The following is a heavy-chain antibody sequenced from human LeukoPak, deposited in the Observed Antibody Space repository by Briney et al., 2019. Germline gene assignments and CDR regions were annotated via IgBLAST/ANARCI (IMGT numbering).Heavy chain of an antibody. J-gene: IGHJ4*02. CDR2: INQEGSEK. CDR3: ATSGSYYDY. Sequence: GGALRLSCAASGFTFSSYWMNWVRQAPGKRLEWVANINQEGSEKYYVDSVKGRFTISRDNAKNSLYLHMNSLRAEDTAVYYCATSGSYYDYWGQGTLVTVSS. CDR1: GFTFSSYW. D-gene: IGHD1-26*01. V-gene: IGHV3-7*02.